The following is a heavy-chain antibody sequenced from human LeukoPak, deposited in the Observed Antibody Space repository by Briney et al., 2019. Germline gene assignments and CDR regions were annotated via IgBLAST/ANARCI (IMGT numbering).Heavy chain of an antibody. CDR1: GFIFSSYG. J-gene: IGHJ1*01. CDR2: ISYDESGT. V-gene: IGHV3-30*18. CDR3: AKEWGITAAGRVYFQH. D-gene: IGHD6-13*01. Sequence: GGSLRLSCAASGFIFSSYGMHWVRQAPGKGLEWVGVISYDESGTNYADSVKGRFTISRDNSKNMLYLQMNSLRAEDTAVYYCAKEWGITAAGRVYFQHWGQGTLVTVSS.